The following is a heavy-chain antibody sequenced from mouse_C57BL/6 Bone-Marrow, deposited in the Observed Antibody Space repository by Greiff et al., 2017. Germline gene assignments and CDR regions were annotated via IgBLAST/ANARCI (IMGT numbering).Heavy chain of an antibody. CDR3: ARWTLYYAMDY. Sequence: VQLQQSGAELARPGASVKLSCKASGYTFTSYGISWVKQRPGQGLEWIGEVYPRSGNNYYNEKFKGKATLTADKSSSTAYMELRSLTSEDSAVYFCARWTLYYAMDYWGQGTSVTVSS. J-gene: IGHJ4*01. CDR1: GYTFTSYG. V-gene: IGHV1-81*01. CDR2: VYPRSGNN.